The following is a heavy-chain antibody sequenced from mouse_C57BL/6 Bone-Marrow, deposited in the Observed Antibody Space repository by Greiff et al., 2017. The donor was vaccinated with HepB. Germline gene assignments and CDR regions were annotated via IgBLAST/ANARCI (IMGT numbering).Heavy chain of an antibody. J-gene: IGHJ2*01. CDR2: INPNYGTT. CDR1: GYSFTDYN. D-gene: IGHD1-1*01. CDR3: ARGITTVGSNWDSYYFDY. V-gene: IGHV1-39*01. Sequence: VQLQQSGPELVKPGASVKISCKASGYSFTDYNINWVKQSNGKSLEWIGVINPNYGTTSYNQKFKGKATLTVDQASSTAYMQLNSLTSEDSAVYYCARGITTVGSNWDSYYFDYWGQVTTLTVSS.